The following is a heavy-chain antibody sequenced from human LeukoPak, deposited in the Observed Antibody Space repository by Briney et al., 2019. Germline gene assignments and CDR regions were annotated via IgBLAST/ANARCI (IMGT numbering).Heavy chain of an antibody. CDR1: GGSFSGYY. J-gene: IGHJ4*02. CDR2: IYYSGST. CDR3: ASLYCTNGVCHQVHVDY. V-gene: IGHV4-34*01. D-gene: IGHD2-8*01. Sequence: PSETLSLTCAVYGGSFSGYYWSWIRQPPGKGLEWIGSIYYSGSTYYNPSLKSRVTISVDTSKNQFSLKLSSVTAADTAVYYCASLYCTNGVCHQVHVDYWGQGTLVTVSS.